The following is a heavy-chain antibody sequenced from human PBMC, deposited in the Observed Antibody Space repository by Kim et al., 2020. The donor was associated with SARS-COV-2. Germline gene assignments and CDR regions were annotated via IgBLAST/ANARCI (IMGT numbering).Heavy chain of an antibody. J-gene: IGHJ4*02. D-gene: IGHD3-9*01. CDR1: GGSFSGYY. CDR3: ARGRRIRQSSLWFSFTNGGGSYYFDY. V-gene: IGHV4-34*01. Sequence: SETLSLTCAVYGGSFSGYYWSWIRQPPGKGLEWIGEINHSGSTNYNPSLKSRVTISVDTSKNQFSLKLSSVTAADTAVYYCARGRRIRQSSLWFSFTNGGGSYYFDYWGQGTLVTVSS. CDR2: INHSGST.